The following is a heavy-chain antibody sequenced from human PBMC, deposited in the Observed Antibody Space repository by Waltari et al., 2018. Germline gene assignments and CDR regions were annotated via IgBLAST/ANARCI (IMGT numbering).Heavy chain of an antibody. CDR3: ARVLGGGNSLHDDYYVMDV. CDR1: GFTVSSNY. Sequence: EVQLVESGGGLIQPGGSLRLSCAASGFTVSSNYMSWVRQAPGKGLEWVSVIYSGGSTYYADAGKGRFTIARDKSKNTLYLQMNSLRAEDTAVYYCARVLGGGNSLHDDYYVMDVWGQGTTVTVSS. V-gene: IGHV3-53*01. D-gene: IGHD2-15*01. CDR2: IYSGGST. J-gene: IGHJ6*02.